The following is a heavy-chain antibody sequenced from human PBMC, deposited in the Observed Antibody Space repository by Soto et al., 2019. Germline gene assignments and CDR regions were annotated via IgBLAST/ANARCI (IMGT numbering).Heavy chain of an antibody. CDR1: GFTFNTYG. D-gene: IGHD3-22*01. CDR3: AKTITTYSGDSRGRGALVDY. CDR2: ISSDGKSE. V-gene: IGHV3-30*18. Sequence: QVQLVESGGGVVQPGRSMRLSCAASGFTFNTYGMHWVRQPPGKGLEWVAVISSDGKSEHYADPVKGRFSISRDNSKNTLSLQMNSLRVEDTAVYYCAKTITTYSGDSRGRGALVDYWGQGTLVTVSS. J-gene: IGHJ4*02.